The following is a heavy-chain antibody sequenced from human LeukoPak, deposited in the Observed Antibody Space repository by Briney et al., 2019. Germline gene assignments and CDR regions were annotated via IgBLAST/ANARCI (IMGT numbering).Heavy chain of an antibody. CDR1: GGSITSYY. V-gene: IGHV4-4*07. CDR2: IYTTGST. CDR3: ARDSGTTGEVKFDP. J-gene: IGHJ5*02. D-gene: IGHD3-10*01. Sequence: SETLSLTCTVSGGSITSYYWSWIRQPAGKGLEWIGRIYTTGSTYYNHFLKSRVTMAVDTSKNQFSLRLSSVTAADTAVYYCARDSGTTGEVKFDPWGQGTLVTVSS.